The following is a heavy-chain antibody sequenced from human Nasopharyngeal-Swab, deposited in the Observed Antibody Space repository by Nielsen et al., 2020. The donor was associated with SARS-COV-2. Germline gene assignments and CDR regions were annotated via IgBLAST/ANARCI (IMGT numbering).Heavy chain of an antibody. J-gene: IGHJ3*02. D-gene: IGHD5-24*01. Sequence: KVSCKGSGYSFTSYWIGWVRQMPGKGLEWMGIIYPGDSDTRYSPSFQGQVTISADKSISTAYLQWSSLKAPDTAMYYCARRPEMATIRAFDIWGQGTMVTVSS. CDR2: IYPGDSDT. CDR3: ARRPEMATIRAFDI. CDR1: GYSFTSYW. V-gene: IGHV5-51*01.